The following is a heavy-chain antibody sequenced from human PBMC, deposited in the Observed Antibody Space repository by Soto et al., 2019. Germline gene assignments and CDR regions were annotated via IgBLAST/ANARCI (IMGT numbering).Heavy chain of an antibody. CDR2: INGAGGNT. J-gene: IGHJ6*03. Sequence: GGSLRLSCAASGFTFSTYAMTWVRQAPGKGLEWVSSINGAGGNTYYSDSVKGRFTISRDNSKNTLYLQMNSLRDEETAVYYCAKGGLPSLVLYYYYMDVWGKGTTVTVSS. D-gene: IGHD2-21*02. V-gene: IGHV3-23*01. CDR1: GFTFSTYA. CDR3: AKGGLPSLVLYYYYMDV.